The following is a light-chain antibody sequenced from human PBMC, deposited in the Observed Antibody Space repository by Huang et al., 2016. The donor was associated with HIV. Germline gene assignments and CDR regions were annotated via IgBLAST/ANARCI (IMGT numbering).Light chain of an antibody. V-gene: IGKV1-39*01. CDR1: QSISKY. J-gene: IGKJ1*01. Sequence: DIQMTQSPSSLSASVGDRVTITCRATQSISKYLNWYQQKPGKAPKLLIYAASSLQHVDPARFSGSGSGTDLTLTISGLQPEDFGTYYCQQTYSTPQTFGQGTKVEIK. CDR3: QQTYSTPQT. CDR2: AAS.